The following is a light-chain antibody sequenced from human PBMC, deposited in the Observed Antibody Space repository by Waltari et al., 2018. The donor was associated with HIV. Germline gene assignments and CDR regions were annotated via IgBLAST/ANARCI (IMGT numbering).Light chain of an antibody. CDR2: YTT. J-gene: IGLJ2*01. Sequence: QAVVTQEPSLTVSPGGTVTLTCGYSTGAVTSGNYHYWFQQKPGQAPRTLIFYTTNKHSWTPARFSGSLLWDMAALTLSGALPEDEAEYYCLLSYSGARVFGGWTNLTVL. CDR1: TGAVTSGNY. V-gene: IGLV7-46*01. CDR3: LLSYSGARV.